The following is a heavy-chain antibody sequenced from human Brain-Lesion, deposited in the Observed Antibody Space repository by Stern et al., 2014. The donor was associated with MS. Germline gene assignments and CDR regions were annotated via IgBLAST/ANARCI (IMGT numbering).Heavy chain of an antibody. CDR2: INPNTGGT. Sequence: VQLVQYGAEVKKPGASVKVSCKTSGYIFTGYYIHWVRQAPGPGLEWMAWINPNTGGTKYAQKFQGRVTMSRDTSISTAYVELSSLTSDDTAVYYCARDQRGITIFGVVTDYYYLGMDVWGQGTTVTVSS. V-gene: IGHV1-2*02. CDR3: ARDQRGITIFGVVTDYYYLGMDV. D-gene: IGHD3-3*01. J-gene: IGHJ6*02. CDR1: GYIFTGYY.